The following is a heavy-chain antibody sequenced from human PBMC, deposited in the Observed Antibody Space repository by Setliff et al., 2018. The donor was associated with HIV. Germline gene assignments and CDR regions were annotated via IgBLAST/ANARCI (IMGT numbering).Heavy chain of an antibody. CDR1: GYTFTDYY. J-gene: IGHJ4*02. CDR3: ATGRIPGIPAVIVY. Sequence: GASVKVSCKASGYTFTDYYMDWVQQAPGKGLEWMGLVDPEGGKTIYAENFQGRVTITADTSTDTTYMKLSSLRSEDTAVYYCATGRIPGIPAVIVYWGQGTLVTVSS. V-gene: IGHV1-69-2*01. D-gene: IGHD6-13*01. CDR2: VDPEGGKT.